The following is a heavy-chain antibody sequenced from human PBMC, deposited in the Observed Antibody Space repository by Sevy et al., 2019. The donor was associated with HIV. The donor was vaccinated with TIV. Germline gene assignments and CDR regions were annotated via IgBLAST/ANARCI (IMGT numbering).Heavy chain of an antibody. CDR3: ARDGLTYGGMDV. Sequence: SQTLSLTCAISGDSVSSNNAAWNWIRQSPSRGLEWLGRTFYRSNWYNDYAVSVKGQITINPDTSKNQLSLQLTSVTPEDTAVYYCARDGLTYGGMDVWGQGTTVTVSS. D-gene: IGHD1-20*01. J-gene: IGHJ6*02. V-gene: IGHV6-1*01. CDR1: GDSVSSNNAA. CDR2: TFYRSNWYN.